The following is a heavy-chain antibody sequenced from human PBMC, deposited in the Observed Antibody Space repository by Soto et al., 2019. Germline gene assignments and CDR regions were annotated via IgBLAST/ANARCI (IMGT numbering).Heavy chain of an antibody. D-gene: IGHD3-10*01. J-gene: IGHJ4*02. V-gene: IGHV4-39*01. CDR1: GGSIGSSSYY. CDR2: LYYTGTT. Sequence: PSETLSLTCSVSGGSIGSSSYYFCWIRQPPGKGLEWIGSLYYTGTTYYNSSLKSRVTISADKSQNQFSLRLSSVTAADTAVYYCQRHSRDMVRGVIMTPFRDYWGQGTLATVSS. CDR3: QRHSRDMVRGVIMTPFRDY.